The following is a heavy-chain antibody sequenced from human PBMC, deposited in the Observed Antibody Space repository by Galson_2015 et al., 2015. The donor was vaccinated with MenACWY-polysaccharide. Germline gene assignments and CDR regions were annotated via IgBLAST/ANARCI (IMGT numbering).Heavy chain of an antibody. Sequence: SLRLSCAASGFTVSSNYMSWVRQAPGKGLEWVSVIYSGGSTDYADSVKGRFFISRDNSKNTLYLQMSRLRAEDTAVYYCARKFTYGLDWGQGTLVTVSS. CDR1: GFTVSSNY. D-gene: IGHD3-10*01. V-gene: IGHV3-53*01. J-gene: IGHJ4*02. CDR2: IYSGGST. CDR3: ARKFTYGLD.